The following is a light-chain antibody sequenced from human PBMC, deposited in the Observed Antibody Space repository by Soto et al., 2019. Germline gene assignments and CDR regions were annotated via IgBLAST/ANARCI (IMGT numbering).Light chain of an antibody. CDR2: SAS. Sequence: EIAMTQSPATLSVSPGERATLSCRASQSISTELAWYQRISGQTPRLLIYSASTRATGVPARYTGSGSDSEFTLTISGLQSEDFAVYYCQQGHNWPLTFGQRTRLEI. CDR1: QSISTE. J-gene: IGKJ2*01. CDR3: QQGHNWPLT. V-gene: IGKV3-15*01.